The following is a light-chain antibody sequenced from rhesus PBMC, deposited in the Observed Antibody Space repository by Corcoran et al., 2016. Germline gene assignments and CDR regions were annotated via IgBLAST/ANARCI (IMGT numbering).Light chain of an antibody. CDR3: QQYNDFLLT. CDR1: ESVGSS. V-gene: IGKV3-40*03. Sequence: EVVMTQSPATLSLSPGETATLSCRASESVGSSLAWYQQKPGQAPKLLVHGAYFRATGIPDRFSGSGSGTDVTLTISSLEPEDVGVYHCQQYNDFLLTFGGGTKVELK. J-gene: IGKJ4*01. CDR2: GAY.